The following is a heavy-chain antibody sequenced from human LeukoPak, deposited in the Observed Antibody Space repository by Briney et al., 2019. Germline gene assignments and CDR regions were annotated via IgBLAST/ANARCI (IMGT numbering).Heavy chain of an antibody. CDR3: ARDKEKYSSPPSD. D-gene: IGHD6-6*01. Sequence: GGSLRLSCAASGFTFSSYWMSWVRLAPGKGLEWVANIKQDGSEKYYVDSVKGRFTISRDNAKNSLYLQMNSLRAEDTAVYYCARDKEKYSSPPSDWGQGTLVTVSS. V-gene: IGHV3-7*01. CDR1: GFTFSSYW. CDR2: IKQDGSEK. J-gene: IGHJ4*02.